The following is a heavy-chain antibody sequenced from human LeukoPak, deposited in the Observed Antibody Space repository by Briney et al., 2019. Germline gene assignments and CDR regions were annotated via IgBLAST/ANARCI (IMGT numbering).Heavy chain of an antibody. CDR2: THHSGAT. V-gene: IGHV4-38-2*02. Sequence: SETLSLTCSVSGYSISSGYFWGWIRQPPGKGPEWIATTHHSGATYYNPSLKSRVTLSVDTSKNQVSLKMTSVTAADTAVYYCTREVWGSTYPDYWGQGTLVTVSS. CDR3: TREVWGSTYPDY. CDR1: GYSISSGYF. J-gene: IGHJ4*02. D-gene: IGHD7-27*01.